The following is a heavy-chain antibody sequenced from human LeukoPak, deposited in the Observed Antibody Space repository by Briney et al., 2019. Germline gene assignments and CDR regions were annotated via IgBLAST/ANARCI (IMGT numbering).Heavy chain of an antibody. J-gene: IGHJ4*02. Sequence: GRSLRLSCAASGFTFSSYGMHWVRRAPGKGLEWMTVISHDGSNEYYVDSVKGRFTISRDNSKSTLYLQMNSLRVEDTAVYYCAKEGYYGSGSFPDSWGQGTLVTASS. CDR2: ISHDGSNE. V-gene: IGHV3-30*18. D-gene: IGHD3-10*01. CDR3: AKEGYYGSGSFPDS. CDR1: GFTFSSYG.